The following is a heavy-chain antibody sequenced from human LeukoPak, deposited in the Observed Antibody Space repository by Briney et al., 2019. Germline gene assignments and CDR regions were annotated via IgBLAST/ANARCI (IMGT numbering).Heavy chain of an antibody. D-gene: IGHD2-2*02. CDR3: ARESSAVVVPAAIVH. V-gene: IGHV1-18*01. CDR2: ISVYNGNT. J-gene: IGHJ4*02. Sequence: ASVKVSCKASGYTFTNYGISWLRQAPGQGLEWLGWISVYNGNTNYAQKFQGRVTMSTDTSTNTASMELRSLRSDDTAVYYCARESSAVVVPAAIVHWGQGTLVTVSP. CDR1: GYTFTNYG.